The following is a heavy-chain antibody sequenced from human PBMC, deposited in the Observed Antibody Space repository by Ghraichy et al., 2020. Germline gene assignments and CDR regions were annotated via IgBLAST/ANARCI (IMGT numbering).Heavy chain of an antibody. CDR2: IKIDGSET. V-gene: IGHV3-7*01. CDR1: GFTFRSYW. Sequence: GGSLRLSCAASGFTFRSYWMNWVRQAPGRGLDWVASIKIDGSETYYVDSVKGRCTSSRDNAKNSLYLQINSLGAEDTAVYYCVSGTPSHGLDYWGQGTLVTVSS. J-gene: IGHJ4*02. D-gene: IGHD2-8*01. CDR3: VSGTPSHGLDY.